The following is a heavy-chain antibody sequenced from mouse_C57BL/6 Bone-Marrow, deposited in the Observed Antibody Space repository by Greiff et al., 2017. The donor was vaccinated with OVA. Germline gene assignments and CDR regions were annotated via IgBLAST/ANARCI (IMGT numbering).Heavy chain of an antibody. CDR2: IDPANGST. CDR3: APYSNYPFCAY. Sequence: EVQLQQSVAELVRPGASVKLSCTASGFNIKNSYMHWVKQRPEQGLEWIGRIDPANGSTNYAPKFQGKATITADTSSSTAYLQLSSLTSEDTAIYYCAPYSNYPFCAYWGQGTLVTVSA. CDR1: GFNIKNSY. J-gene: IGHJ3*01. D-gene: IGHD2-5*01. V-gene: IGHV14-3*01.